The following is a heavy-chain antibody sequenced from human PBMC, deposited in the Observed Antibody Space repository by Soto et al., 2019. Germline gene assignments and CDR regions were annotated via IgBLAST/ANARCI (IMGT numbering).Heavy chain of an antibody. CDR1: GYTFTNFG. D-gene: IGHD3-16*01. V-gene: IGHV1-18*01. CDR3: ARGGTPNDY. Sequence: QVQLVQSGAEVKKPGASVKVSCKASGYTFTNFGISWVRQAPGQGLEWMGWIIAYNDNTNYAQKFQGRVTITTDTSRSTADREVRSRRFDAAAVYYFARGGTPNDYWGKGTRVTVSS. CDR2: IIAYNDNT. J-gene: IGHJ4*02.